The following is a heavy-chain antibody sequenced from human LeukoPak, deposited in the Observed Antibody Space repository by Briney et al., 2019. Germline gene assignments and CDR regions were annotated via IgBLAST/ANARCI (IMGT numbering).Heavy chain of an antibody. CDR2: IRRRAYGGAA. V-gene: IGHV3-49*04. J-gene: IGHJ4*02. CDR1: GFAFDDFA. Sequence: GGSLRLSCTTSGFAFDDFAMRWVRQPAGKGLEWVGFIRRRAYGGAAEYAASVKGRFIISRDDSKGIAYLQMNSLKTEDTAVYYCGRNGLVDFDYWGEGARVIVSP. CDR3: GRNGLVDFDY.